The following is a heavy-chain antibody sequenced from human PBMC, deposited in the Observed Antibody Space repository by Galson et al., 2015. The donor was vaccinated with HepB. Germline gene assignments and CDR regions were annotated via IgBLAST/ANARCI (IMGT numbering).Heavy chain of an antibody. J-gene: IGHJ3*02. Sequence: SLRLSCAASGFTFSSYSMNWVRQAPGKGLEWVSSISSSSSYIYYADSVKGRFTISRDNAKNSLYLQMNSLRAEDTAVYYCAREGWGSGSDAFDIWGQGTMVTVSS. CDR2: ISSSSSYI. V-gene: IGHV3-21*01. CDR3: AREGWGSGSDAFDI. D-gene: IGHD3-10*01. CDR1: GFTFSSYS.